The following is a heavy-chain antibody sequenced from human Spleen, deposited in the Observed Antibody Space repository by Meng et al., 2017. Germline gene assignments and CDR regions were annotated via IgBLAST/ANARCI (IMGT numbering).Heavy chain of an antibody. CDR3: TWDDKAVPDY. V-gene: IGHV3-15*01. Sequence: GESLKISCAASGFYFNNAWMSWVRQAPGKGLEWVGRIKSNTDGGTAEYAAPVTGRFTISRDDSKSTLYLQMSRLRIDDTGVYYCTWDDKAVPDYWGQGTLVTVSS. CDR2: IKSNTDGGTA. CDR1: GFYFNNAW. J-gene: IGHJ4*02. D-gene: IGHD1-26*01.